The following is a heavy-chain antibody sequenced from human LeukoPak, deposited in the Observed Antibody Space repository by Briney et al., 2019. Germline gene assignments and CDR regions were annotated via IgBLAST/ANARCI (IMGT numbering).Heavy chain of an antibody. J-gene: IGHJ4*02. CDR1: GFDFSTYA. CDR2: ISSDGSST. CDR3: ARGRGYYGDD. D-gene: IGHD3-16*01. Sequence: PGGSLRLSCAASGFDFSTYAINWVRQAPGKGLEWVSRISSDGSSTTYADSVKGRFTISRDNAKNTLYLQMNSLRVEDTAVYYCARGRGYYGDDWGQGTLVTVSS. V-gene: IGHV3-74*01.